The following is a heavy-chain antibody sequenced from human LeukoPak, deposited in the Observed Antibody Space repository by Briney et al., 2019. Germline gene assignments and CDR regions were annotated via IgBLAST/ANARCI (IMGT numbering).Heavy chain of an antibody. V-gene: IGHV4-4*07. Sequence: SQTLSLTCTVSGGSISSYYWSWIRQPAGKGLEWIGRIYTSGSTNYNPSLKSRVTISVDTSKNQFSLKLSSVTAADTALYYCAREGTRYNFDSWGQGTLVTVSS. D-gene: IGHD5-18*01. CDR3: AREGTRYNFDS. CDR2: IYTSGST. CDR1: GGSISSYY. J-gene: IGHJ4*02.